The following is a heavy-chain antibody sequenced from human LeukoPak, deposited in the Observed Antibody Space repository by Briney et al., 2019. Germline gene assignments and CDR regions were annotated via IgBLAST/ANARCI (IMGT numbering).Heavy chain of an antibody. Sequence: ETLPLTCTVSGGSISSYYWSWIRQPPGKGLEWIGYISYSGSTNFNPSLKSRVTISVDTSKNQFSLKLSSVTAADTAVYYCAREGTAGTNLNWFDPWGQGTLVTVSS. V-gene: IGHV4-59*01. CDR1: GGSISSYY. CDR2: ISYSGST. D-gene: IGHD1-1*01. J-gene: IGHJ5*02. CDR3: AREGTAGTNLNWFDP.